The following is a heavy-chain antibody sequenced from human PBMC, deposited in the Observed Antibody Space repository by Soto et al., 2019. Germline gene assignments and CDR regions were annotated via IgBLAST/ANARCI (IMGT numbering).Heavy chain of an antibody. CDR2: INPNSGAS. Sequence: ASVKDSCKISGYTFTYCCIHLVRQAPGQGLEWMAWINPNSGASNSAQKFQGWVTVTRDTSINTAYMALTSLKSDDTAVYYCARSELAVSYTGFDVWGQGPTVTVSS. J-gene: IGHJ6*02. D-gene: IGHD3-16*01. CDR1: GYTFTYCC. CDR3: ARSELAVSYTGFDV. V-gene: IGHV1-2*04.